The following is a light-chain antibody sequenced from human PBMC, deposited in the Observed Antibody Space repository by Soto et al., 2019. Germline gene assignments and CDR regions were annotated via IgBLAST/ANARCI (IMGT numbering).Light chain of an antibody. CDR2: EVT. V-gene: IGLV2-14*01. CDR1: SSDVGGYNY. CDR3: SSYTNINTTACV. Sequence: QSALTQPASVSGSPGQSITISCTGTSSDVGGYNYVSWYQQHPGKAPKLMIYEVTDRPSGVSNRFSGSKSGNTASLTISGLQAEDEAEYYCSSYTNINTTACVFGTGTKLTVL. J-gene: IGLJ1*01.